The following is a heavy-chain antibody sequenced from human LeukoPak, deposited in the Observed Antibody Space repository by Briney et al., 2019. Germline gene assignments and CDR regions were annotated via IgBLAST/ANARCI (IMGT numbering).Heavy chain of an antibody. CDR3: AKPAISSRGWYYDY. Sequence: SETLSLTCAVYGGSFSGYYWSWIRQPPGKGLEWIGYIYYSGSTNYNPSLKSRVTISVDTSKNQFSLKLSSVTAADTAVYYCAKPAISSRGWYYDYWGQGTLVTVSS. CDR1: GGSFSGYY. CDR2: IYYSGST. J-gene: IGHJ4*02. D-gene: IGHD6-19*01. V-gene: IGHV4-59*01.